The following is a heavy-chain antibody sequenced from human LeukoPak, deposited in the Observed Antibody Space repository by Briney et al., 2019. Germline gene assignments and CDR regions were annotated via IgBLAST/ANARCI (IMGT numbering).Heavy chain of an antibody. D-gene: IGHD6-19*01. CDR3: ARDNSRSIIAVADRDLFRYYYYYMDV. CDR2: IKQDGSEK. V-gene: IGHV3-7*01. CDR1: GFTFSSYW. J-gene: IGHJ6*03. Sequence: GGSLRLSCAASGFTFSSYWMSWVRQAPGKGLEWVANIKQDGSEKYYVDSVKGRFTISRDNARNSLYLQMNSLRAEDTAVYYCARDNSRSIIAVADRDLFRYYYYYMDVWGKGTTVTVSS.